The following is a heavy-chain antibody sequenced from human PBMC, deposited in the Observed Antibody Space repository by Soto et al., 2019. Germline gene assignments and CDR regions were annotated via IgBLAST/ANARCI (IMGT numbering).Heavy chain of an antibody. J-gene: IGHJ3*02. CDR1: GFTFDDYA. CDR2: ISWNSGSI. CDR3: AKDIAVIQSFDI. D-gene: IGHD3-22*01. V-gene: IGHV3-9*01. Sequence: EVQLVESGGGLVQPGRSLRLSCAASGFTFDDYAMHWVRQAPGKGLEWVSGISWNSGSIGYADSVKGRFTISRDNAKNSLYLQMNSLRAEDTALYYCAKDIAVIQSFDIWGQGTMVTVSS.